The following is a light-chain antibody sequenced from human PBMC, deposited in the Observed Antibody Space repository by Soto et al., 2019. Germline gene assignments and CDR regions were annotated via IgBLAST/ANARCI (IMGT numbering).Light chain of an antibody. Sequence: SYELTQPPSVSVAPGKTASISCWGNNIGSKGVHCYQQKPGQAPVLVIYSDTDLPPVIPERFSGSNSANLATLTISRVEAGDEADYYCQVWDSGSAHVVFGGGTKLTVL. CDR2: SDT. CDR1: NIGSKG. V-gene: IGLV3-21*04. J-gene: IGLJ2*01. CDR3: QVWDSGSAHVV.